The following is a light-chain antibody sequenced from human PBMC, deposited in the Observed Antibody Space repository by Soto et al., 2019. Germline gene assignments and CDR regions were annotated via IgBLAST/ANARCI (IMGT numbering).Light chain of an antibody. J-gene: IGKJ4*01. CDR3: QQRSNWPPQLI. CDR1: QSVSSY. V-gene: IGKV3-11*01. Sequence: EIGLTQSPATLSLAPGERATLSCRASQSVSSYLAWYQQKPGQAPRLLIYDASNRATGIPARFSGSGSGTDFTLTISSLEPEDFAVYYCQQRSNWPPQLIFGGGTKVEIK. CDR2: DAS.